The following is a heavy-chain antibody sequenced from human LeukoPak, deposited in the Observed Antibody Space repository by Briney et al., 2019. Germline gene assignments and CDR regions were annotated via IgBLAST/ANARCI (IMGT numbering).Heavy chain of an antibody. CDR2: INSDGSST. Sequence: PGGSLRLSCAASGFTFSSYWMHWVRQAPGKGLVWVSRINSDGSSTSYADSVKGRFTISRGNAKNTLYLQMNSLRAEDTAVYYCARVGTGPPHSSHYGMDVWGQGTTVTVSS. V-gene: IGHV3-74*01. CDR1: GFTFSSYW. CDR3: ARVGTGPPHSSHYGMDV. D-gene: IGHD6-13*01. J-gene: IGHJ6*02.